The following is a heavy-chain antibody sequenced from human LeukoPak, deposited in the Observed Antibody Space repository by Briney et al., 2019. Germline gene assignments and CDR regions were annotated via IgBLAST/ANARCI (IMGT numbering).Heavy chain of an antibody. V-gene: IGHV3-23*01. CDR3: ARANRQYSSKTGVDY. CDR1: GFTFSSYA. J-gene: IGHJ4*02. Sequence: GGSLRLSCAASGFTFSSYAMSWVRQAPGKGLEWVSAISGSGGSTYYADSVKGRFTISRDNSKNTLYLQMNSLRSDDTAVYYCARANRQYSSKTGVDYWGQGTLVTVSS. CDR2: ISGSGGST. D-gene: IGHD6-13*01.